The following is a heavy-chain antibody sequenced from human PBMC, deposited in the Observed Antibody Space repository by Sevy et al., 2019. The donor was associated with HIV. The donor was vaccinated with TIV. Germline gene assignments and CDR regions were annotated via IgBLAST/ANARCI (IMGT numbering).Heavy chain of an antibody. CDR2: FDPEDGET. V-gene: IGHV1-24*01. Sequence: ASVKVSCKVSGYTLTELSMHWVRQAPGKGLEWMGGFDPEDGETIYAQKFQGRVTMTEDTSTDTAYLELSSLRSEDTAVFYCATDSGGILWYRYYYYYYGMDVWGQGTTVTVSS. D-gene: IGHD3-10*01. CDR3: ATDSGGILWYRYYYYYYGMDV. J-gene: IGHJ6*02. CDR1: GYTLTELS.